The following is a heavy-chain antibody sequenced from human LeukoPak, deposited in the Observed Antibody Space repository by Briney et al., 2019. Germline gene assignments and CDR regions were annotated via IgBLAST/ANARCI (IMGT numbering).Heavy chain of an antibody. CDR2: ISSSSSYI. CDR3: ARDLEPYSSGTWTFDY. J-gene: IGHJ4*02. CDR1: GFTFSGYS. Sequence: GGSLRLSCAASGFTFSGYSMNWVRQAPGKGLEWVSSISSSSSYIYYADSVKGRFTISRDNAKNSLYLQMNSLRAEDTAVYYCARDLEPYSSGTWTFDYWGQGTLVTVSS. D-gene: IGHD6-19*01. V-gene: IGHV3-21*01.